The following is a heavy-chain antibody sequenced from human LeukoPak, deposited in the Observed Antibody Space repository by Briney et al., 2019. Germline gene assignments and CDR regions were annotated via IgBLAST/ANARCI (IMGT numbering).Heavy chain of an antibody. CDR3: ARVLLERPGNDSFDM. CDR1: GFRLGSYS. J-gene: IGHJ3*02. Sequence: GGSLRLSCGASGFRLGSYSMDWDRQAPGEGLEWVSYINSGSSTIFYGDSVKGRFTISRDNAGNSLYLQMNSLRDENTAVYYGARVLLERPGNDSFDMWGQGTMVTVSS. D-gene: IGHD1-1*01. CDR2: INSGSSTI. V-gene: IGHV3-48*02.